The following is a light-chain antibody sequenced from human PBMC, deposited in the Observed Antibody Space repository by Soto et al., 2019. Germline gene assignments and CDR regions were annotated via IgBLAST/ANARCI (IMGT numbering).Light chain of an antibody. J-gene: IGKJ1*01. CDR2: GAS. Sequence: EIVMTQSPATLSVSPGERATLSCRASQRVSSNLAWYQQKPGQAPRLLIYGASTRATGIPARFSGSGSGTEFTLTISSLQSEDFAVYYCQQYNNWARTFGQGTKVDI. CDR1: QRVSSN. CDR3: QQYNNWART. V-gene: IGKV3-15*01.